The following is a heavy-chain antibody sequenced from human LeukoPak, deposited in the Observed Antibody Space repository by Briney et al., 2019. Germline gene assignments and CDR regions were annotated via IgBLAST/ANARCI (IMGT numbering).Heavy chain of an antibody. D-gene: IGHD4-23*01. V-gene: IGHV3-33*01. CDR2: IWYDGSNK. J-gene: IGHJ6*02. Sequence: GGSLRLSCAASGFTFSSYGMHWVRQAPGKGLEWVAVIWYDGSNKYYADSVKGRFTISRDNSKNTLYLQMNSLRAEDTAVYYCARDRAVTPFYYYYGMDVWGQGTTVTVSS. CDR1: GFTFSSYG. CDR3: ARDRAVTPFYYYYGMDV.